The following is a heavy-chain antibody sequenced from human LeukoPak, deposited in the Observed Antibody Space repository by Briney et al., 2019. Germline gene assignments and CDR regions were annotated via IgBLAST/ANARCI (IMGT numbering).Heavy chain of an antibody. CDR3: ANFDYDILTGQDY. CDR2: ISAGADVI. Sequence: GGSLRLSCEAAGFSFRDYPMGWVRRASGKRLEWVSGISAGADVIFYADPVKGRFTISRDNSKNTLYLQMNGLRAEDTAVYYCANFDYDILTGQDYWGQGTLVTVSS. D-gene: IGHD3-9*01. V-gene: IGHV3-23*01. J-gene: IGHJ4*02. CDR1: GFSFRDYP.